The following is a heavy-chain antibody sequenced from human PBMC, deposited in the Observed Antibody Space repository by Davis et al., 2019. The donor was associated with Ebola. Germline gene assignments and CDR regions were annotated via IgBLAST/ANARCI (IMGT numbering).Heavy chain of an antibody. CDR3: ATVPSPTTVALGDFDY. Sequence: ASAKVSCKVSGYTLTELSMHWVRQAPGKGLEWMGGFDPEDGETIYAQKFQGRVTMTEDTSTDTAYMELSSLRSEDTAVYYCATVPSPTTVALGDFDYWGQGTLVTVSS. CDR1: GYTLTELS. V-gene: IGHV1-24*01. D-gene: IGHD4-23*01. J-gene: IGHJ4*02. CDR2: FDPEDGET.